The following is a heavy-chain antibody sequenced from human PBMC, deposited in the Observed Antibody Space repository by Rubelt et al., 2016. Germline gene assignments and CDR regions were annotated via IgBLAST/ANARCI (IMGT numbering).Heavy chain of an antibody. D-gene: IGHD6-19*01. CDR2: IYQSGST. CDR3: ARRPIAVAGLDY. CDR1: GFSISSGYY. Sequence: QVQLQGSGPGLVKPSETLSLTCTVSGFSISSGYYWGWVRQPPGKGLECIGSIYQSGSTYYNPSLKSRVPISVDTSKHQFSLNLRSVTAADAAVYFGARRPIAVAGLDYWGQGTLVTVSS. V-gene: IGHV4-38-2*02. J-gene: IGHJ4*02.